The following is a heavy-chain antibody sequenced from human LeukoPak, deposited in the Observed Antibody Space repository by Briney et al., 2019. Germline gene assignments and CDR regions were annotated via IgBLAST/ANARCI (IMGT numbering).Heavy chain of an antibody. J-gene: IGHJ6*03. CDR3: AKAKNDYGDYYYMDV. CDR1: GFTFSSYG. V-gene: IGHV3-30*02. CDR2: IRYDGSNK. Sequence: GGSLRLSCAASGFTFSSYGMPWVRQAPGKGLEWVAFIRYDGSNKYCADSVKGRFTISRGNSKNTLYLQMNSLRAEDTAVYFCAKAKNDYGDYYYMDVWGKGTTVTVSS. D-gene: IGHD4-17*01.